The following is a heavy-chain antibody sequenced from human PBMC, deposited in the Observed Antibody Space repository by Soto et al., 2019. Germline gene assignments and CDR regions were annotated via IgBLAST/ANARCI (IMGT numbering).Heavy chain of an antibody. V-gene: IGHV1-8*01. CDR2: MNPNSGNT. Sequence: ASVKVSCKASGYTFTSYDINWVRQATGQGLEWMGWMNPNSGNTGYAQKFQGRVTMTRNTSISTAYMELSSLRSEDTAVYYCQCDFWSGSYGYYYYGMDVWGQGTTVTVSS. J-gene: IGHJ6*02. D-gene: IGHD3-3*01. CDR3: QCDFWSGSYGYYYYGMDV. CDR1: GYTFTSYD.